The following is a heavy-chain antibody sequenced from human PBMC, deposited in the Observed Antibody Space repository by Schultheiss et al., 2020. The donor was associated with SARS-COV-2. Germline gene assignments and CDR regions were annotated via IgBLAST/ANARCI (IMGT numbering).Heavy chain of an antibody. D-gene: IGHD6-19*01. Sequence: GGSLRLSCVASGFTFSSFWMSWYRHVPGRGLEWVANIKQDGSQKNYVDSVMGRFTISRDNAKTSLYLQMNILRAEDTAVYYCANTRLWLVQPNARFDYWGQGTLVTVSS. V-gene: IGHV3-7*01. CDR1: GFTFSSFW. CDR2: IKQDGSQK. J-gene: IGHJ4*02. CDR3: ANTRLWLVQPNARFDY.